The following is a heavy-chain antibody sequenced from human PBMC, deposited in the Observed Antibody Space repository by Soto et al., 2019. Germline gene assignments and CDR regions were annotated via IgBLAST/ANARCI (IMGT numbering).Heavy chain of an antibody. D-gene: IGHD3-3*01. Sequence: PGGSLRLSCTASGFLFSSYGLHWVRQAPGKGLEWVGIVSYDGSDSYYADSVKGRFTISRDNSNKTMSLQMNSLRTEDTALYYFATFGIYDFWSGYLHRDAFDVWGPGTMVTVSS. CDR1: GFLFSSYG. V-gene: IGHV3-30*03. CDR2: VSYDGSDS. J-gene: IGHJ3*01. CDR3: ATFGIYDFWSGYLHRDAFDV.